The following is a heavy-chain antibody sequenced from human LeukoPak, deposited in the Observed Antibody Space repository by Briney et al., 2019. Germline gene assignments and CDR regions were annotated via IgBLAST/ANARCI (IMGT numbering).Heavy chain of an antibody. CDR2: ISAYNGNT. CDR1: GYTFTSYG. J-gene: IGHJ5*02. V-gene: IGHV1-18*01. D-gene: IGHD2-2*02. Sequence: GASVKVSCKASGYTFTSYGISWVRQAPGQGLEWMGWISAYNGNTNYAQKFQGRVTITADKSTSTAYMELSSLRSEDTAVYYCASQYCSSTSCYNPWGQGTLVTVSS. CDR3: ASQYCSSTSCYNP.